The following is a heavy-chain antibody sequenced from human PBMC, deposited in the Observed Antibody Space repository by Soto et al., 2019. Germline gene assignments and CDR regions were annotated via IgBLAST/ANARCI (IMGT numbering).Heavy chain of an antibody. CDR1: GASIGTNNW. D-gene: IGHD3-3*01. CDR2: VYHSGTT. V-gene: IGHV4-4*02. J-gene: IGHJ4*02. Sequence: SETLSLTCAVSGASIGTNNWWSWVRQPPGKGLEWIGEVYHSGTTNCHPSLKSRVTISIDKSKNQFSLTLTSMTAADTALYYCAVPGRGDFDYWSQGTLVTVSS. CDR3: AVPGRGDFDY.